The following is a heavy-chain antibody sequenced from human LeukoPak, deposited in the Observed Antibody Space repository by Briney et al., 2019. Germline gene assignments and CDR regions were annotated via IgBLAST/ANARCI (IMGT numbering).Heavy chain of an antibody. V-gene: IGHV4-59*02. Sequence: PSETLSLTCTVSGGSVTSYYWSWIRQPPGKGLEWIGSIYYTRTTNYNPSPKSRVTISLDTSKNQFSLKLSSVTAADTAVYYCAREMSTISSAFDIWGQGTMVTVSS. J-gene: IGHJ3*02. D-gene: IGHD5-24*01. CDR2: IYYTRTT. CDR1: GGSVTSYY. CDR3: AREMSTISSAFDI.